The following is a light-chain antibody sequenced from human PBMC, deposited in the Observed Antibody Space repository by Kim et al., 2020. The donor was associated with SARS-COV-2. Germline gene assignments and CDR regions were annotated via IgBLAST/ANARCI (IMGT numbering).Light chain of an antibody. CDR2: QDS. V-gene: IGLV3-1*01. CDR3: QAWDSSTKVV. Sequence: SYELTQPPSVSVSPGQTASITCSGDKLGDKYACWYQQKPGQSPVLVIYQDSKRPSGIPERFSGSNSGNTATLTISGTQAMDEADYHCQAWDSSTKVVFGGGTQLTVL. CDR1: KLGDKY. J-gene: IGLJ2*01.